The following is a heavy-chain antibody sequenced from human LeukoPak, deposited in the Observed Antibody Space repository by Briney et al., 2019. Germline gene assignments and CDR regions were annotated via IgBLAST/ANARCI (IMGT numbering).Heavy chain of an antibody. J-gene: IGHJ5*02. CDR2: ISYDASKQ. V-gene: IGHV3-30*18. CDR1: GFTFSNYG. D-gene: IGHD5-12*01. Sequence: PGGSLRLSCAASGFTFSNYGMHWVRQAPGKGLEWVAVISYDASKQYYADSVKGRFTISRDSSKNTLYLQMNSLRPDDTAVYYCAKCGYSGYGGNWFDPWGQRTLVTVSS. CDR3: AKCGYSGYGGNWFDP.